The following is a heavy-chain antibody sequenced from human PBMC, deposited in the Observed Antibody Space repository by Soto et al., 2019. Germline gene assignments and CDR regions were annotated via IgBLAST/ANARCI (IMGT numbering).Heavy chain of an antibody. D-gene: IGHD3-22*01. V-gene: IGHV5-10-1*01. J-gene: IGHJ3*02. CDR1: GYSFTSYW. Sequence: GESLKISCNGSGYSFTSYWISWVRQMPGKGLAWMGRIDPSDSYTNYSPSFEAHVTISADKSTSTAFLQWSSLKASDTAMYYCATAYVYDFENSDYYRDAFDIWGQGTLVTVSS. CDR3: ATAYVYDFENSDYYRDAFDI. CDR2: IDPSDSYT.